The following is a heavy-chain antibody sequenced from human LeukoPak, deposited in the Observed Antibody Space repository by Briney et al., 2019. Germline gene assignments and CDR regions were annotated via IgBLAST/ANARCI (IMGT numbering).Heavy chain of an antibody. D-gene: IGHD2-15*01. Sequence: SQTLSLTCTVSSGSISSSNYYWSWIRQPAGKGLEWIGRISTIGSTNYNPSLNSRVTISIDTSKNQFSLKLSSVTAADMAVYYCARDGCGGSCFHYYYYYMDVWGQGTLVTVSS. CDR1: SGSISSSNYY. CDR2: ISTIGST. V-gene: IGHV4-61*02. J-gene: IGHJ6*03. CDR3: ARDGCGGSCFHYYYYYMDV.